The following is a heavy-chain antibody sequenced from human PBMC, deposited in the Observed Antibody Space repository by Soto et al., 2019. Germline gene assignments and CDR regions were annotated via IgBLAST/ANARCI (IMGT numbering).Heavy chain of an antibody. CDR3: AKDSGNYYDSSGYYYYY. Sequence: EVQLLESGGGLVQPGGSLRLSCAASGFTFSSYAMSWVRQAPGKGLEWVSAISGSGGSTYYADSVKGRFTISRDNSKNTLYLQMNSLRGEDTAVYYCAKDSGNYYDSSGYYYYYWGQGTLVTVSS. CDR1: GFTFSSYA. V-gene: IGHV3-23*01. D-gene: IGHD3-22*01. J-gene: IGHJ4*02. CDR2: ISGSGGST.